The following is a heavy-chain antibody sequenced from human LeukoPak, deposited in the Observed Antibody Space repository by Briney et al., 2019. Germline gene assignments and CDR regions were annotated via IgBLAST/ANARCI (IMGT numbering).Heavy chain of an antibody. V-gene: IGHV3-21*01. CDR3: AREEYYDSSGLPGRAFDI. CDR2: ISSSGNYI. D-gene: IGHD3-22*01. J-gene: IGHJ3*02. CDR1: RFTFSSYS. Sequence: NPGGSLRLSCAASRFTFSSYSMNWVRQAPGKGLEWVSSISSSGNYIYYADSVKGRFTISRDNAKNSLYLQMNSLRAEDTAVYYCAREEYYDSSGLPGRAFDIWGQGTMVTVSS.